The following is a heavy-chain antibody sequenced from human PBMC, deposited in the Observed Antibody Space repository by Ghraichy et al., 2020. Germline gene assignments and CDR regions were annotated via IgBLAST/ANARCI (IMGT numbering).Heavy chain of an antibody. V-gene: IGHV1-69*13. CDR3: ARGGSTIFGVVRRYFDY. CDR2: IIPIFGTA. D-gene: IGHD3-3*01. CDR1: GGTFSSYA. Sequence: AVKVSCKASGGTFSSYAISWVRQAPGQGLEWMGGIIPIFGTANYAQKFQGRVTITADESTSTAYMELSSLRSEDTAVYYCARGGSTIFGVVRRYFDYWGQGTLVTVSS. J-gene: IGHJ4*02.